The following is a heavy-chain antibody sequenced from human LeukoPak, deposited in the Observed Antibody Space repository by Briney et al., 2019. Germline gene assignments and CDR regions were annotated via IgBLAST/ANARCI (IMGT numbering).Heavy chain of an antibody. D-gene: IGHD4/OR15-4a*01. CDR3: ARGAMVITRAFDY. CDR2: MSRSGDYI. J-gene: IGHJ4*02. CDR1: RFTFSSYT. Sequence: GGALRFSCAASRFTFSSYTMNWLRPARGKGLEWVSSMSRSGDYIYYADSVKGRFIISRDNARNSLYLQMNSLRVEDTAVYYCARGAMVITRAFDYWGQGTLVTVSS. V-gene: IGHV3-21*01.